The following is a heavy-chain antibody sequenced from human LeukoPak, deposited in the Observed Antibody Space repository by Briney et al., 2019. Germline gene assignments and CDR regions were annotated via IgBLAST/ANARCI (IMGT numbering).Heavy chain of an antibody. CDR2: IYYSGST. CDR1: GGSISSSSYY. D-gene: IGHD5-18*01. CDR3: ASDSYGRFDY. Sequence: SETLSLTCTVSGGSISSSSYYWGWIRQPPGKGLEWIGSIYYSGSTYYNPSLKSRVTISVDTSKNQFSLKLSSVTAADTAVYYCASDSYGRFDYWGQGTLVTVSS. V-gene: IGHV4-39*07. J-gene: IGHJ4*02.